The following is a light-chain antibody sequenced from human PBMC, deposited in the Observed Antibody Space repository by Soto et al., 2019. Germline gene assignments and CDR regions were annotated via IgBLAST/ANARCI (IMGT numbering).Light chain of an antibody. CDR3: QQYENRPLT. CDR1: QGIRNS. Sequence: DIQMTQSPSSLSASVRDRVSITCQASQGIRNSLNWYQQKPGKAPKLLIYDASTLETGVPSRFSGGGSGTQFTLIISSLQLDDAATYYCQQYENRPLTFGGGTKVEIK. CDR2: DAS. V-gene: IGKV1-33*01. J-gene: IGKJ4*01.